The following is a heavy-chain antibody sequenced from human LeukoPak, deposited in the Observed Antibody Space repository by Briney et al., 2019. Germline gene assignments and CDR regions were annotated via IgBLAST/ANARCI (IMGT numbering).Heavy chain of an antibody. D-gene: IGHD4/OR15-4a*01. CDR2: VYYSGST. Sequence: SETLSLTCTVSGGSISSYYWSWVRQPPGKGLEWIGYVYYSGSTNYNPSLKSRFTISVDTSKNQFSLKLSSVTAADTAVYYCVLGANFFNYWGQGTLVTVSS. CDR3: VLGANFFNY. J-gene: IGHJ4*02. V-gene: IGHV4-59*01. CDR1: GGSISSYY.